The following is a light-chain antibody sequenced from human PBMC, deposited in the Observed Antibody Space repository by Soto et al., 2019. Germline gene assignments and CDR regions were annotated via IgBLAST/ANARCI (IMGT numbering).Light chain of an antibody. V-gene: IGKV1-39*01. J-gene: IGKJ1*01. CDR2: SAS. Sequence: IHFTQSSSSLSASVGERVTITCRASQSISNFLNWYQQKPGQAPKLLISSASNVQSGVPSRFSGRGSGTEFTLTISGLQPEDSASYCCQQSYNCPRTFGQGTKVDIK. CDR1: QSISNF. CDR3: QQSYNCPRT.